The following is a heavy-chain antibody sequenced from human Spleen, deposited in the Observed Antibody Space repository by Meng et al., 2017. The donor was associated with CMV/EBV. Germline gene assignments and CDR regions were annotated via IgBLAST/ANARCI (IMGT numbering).Heavy chain of an antibody. CDR3: ASENYYGMYV. J-gene: IGHJ6*02. CDR1: GYTFSGYD. V-gene: IGHV1-18*01. CDR2: ISGCSGYT. Sequence: ASVKVSCKASGYTFSGYDISWVRQAPGQGLEWMEWISGCSGYTRYAQKVQGRVTMTTDTSTDTAYLDLRRLRSADTAIYYCASENYYGMYVWGQGTTVTVSS.